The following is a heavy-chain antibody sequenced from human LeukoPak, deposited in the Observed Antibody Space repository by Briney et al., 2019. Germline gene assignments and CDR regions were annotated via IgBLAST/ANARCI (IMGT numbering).Heavy chain of an antibody. V-gene: IGHV3-30*02. D-gene: IGHD6-6*01. CDR2: IWYDGSNK. J-gene: IGHJ4*02. Sequence: PGGSLRLSCAASGFTFSSYGMHWVRQAPGKGLEWVAVIWYDGSNKYYADSVKGRFTISRDNSKNTLYLQMNSLRAEDTAVYYCAKDIGRIAAPVYFDYWGQGTLVTVSS. CDR3: AKDIGRIAAPVYFDY. CDR1: GFTFSSYG.